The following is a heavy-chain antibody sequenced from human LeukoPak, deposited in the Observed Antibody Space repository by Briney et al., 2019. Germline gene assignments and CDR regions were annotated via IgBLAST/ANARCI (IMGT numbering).Heavy chain of an antibody. V-gene: IGHV3-9*01. Sequence: GGSLRLSCAASGFTFDDYAMHWVRQAPGKGLEWVSGISWNSGSIGYADSVKGRFTISRDNAKNSLYLQMNSLRAEDTALYYCAVSSSWYYNWFDPWGQGTLVTVSS. D-gene: IGHD6-13*01. CDR3: AVSSSWYYNWFDP. CDR2: ISWNSGSI. J-gene: IGHJ5*02. CDR1: GFTFDDYA.